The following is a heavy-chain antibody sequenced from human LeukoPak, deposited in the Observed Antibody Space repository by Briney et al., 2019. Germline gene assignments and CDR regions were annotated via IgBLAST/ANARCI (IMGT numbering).Heavy chain of an antibody. J-gene: IGHJ6*02. D-gene: IGHD2-21*01. CDR2: IWYDGSDK. Sequence: GGSLRLSCAASGFTFSSYDMHWVRQAPGKGLEWVAVIWYDGSDKYYADSVKGRFTISRDNSKNTLYLQMNSLRAEDTAVYYCARVILDYGMDVWGQGTTVTVSS. CDR3: ARVILDYGMDV. CDR1: GFTFSSYD. V-gene: IGHV3-33*01.